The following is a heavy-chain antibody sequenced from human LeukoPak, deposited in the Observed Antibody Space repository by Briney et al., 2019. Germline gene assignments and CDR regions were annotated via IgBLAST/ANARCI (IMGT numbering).Heavy chain of an antibody. CDR3: AKDKSSSGWYGMDV. CDR2: ISYDGRKK. CDR1: EFIFSSYT. D-gene: IGHD6-19*01. Sequence: GRSLRLFCEASEFIFSSYTMHWVRQAPGKGLEWVAFISYDGRKKDYADSVKGQFTISRDNSKNTLFLEMNSLRADDTAIYYCAKDKSSSGWYGMDVWGQGTTVTVSS. J-gene: IGHJ6*02. V-gene: IGHV3-30*04.